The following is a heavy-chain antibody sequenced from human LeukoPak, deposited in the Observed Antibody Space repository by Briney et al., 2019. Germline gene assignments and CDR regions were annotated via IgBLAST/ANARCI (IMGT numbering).Heavy chain of an antibody. J-gene: IGHJ5*02. D-gene: IGHD3-10*01. V-gene: IGHV4-39*01. CDR2: IYYSGST. CDR3: ARLSVLWFGEFPNWFDP. CDR1: GGSISSSSYY. Sequence: SETLSLTCTVSGGSISSSSYYWGWIRQPPGKGLEWIGSIYYSGSTYYNPSLKSRVTISVDTSKNPFSLKLSSVTAADTAVYYCARLSVLWFGEFPNWFDPWGQGTLVTVSS.